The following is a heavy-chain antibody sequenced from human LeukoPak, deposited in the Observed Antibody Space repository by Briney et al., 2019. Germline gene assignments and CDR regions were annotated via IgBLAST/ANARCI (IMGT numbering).Heavy chain of an antibody. CDR2: ISSSGST. D-gene: IGHD1-7*01. CDR1: GFTFNTYG. CDR3: AREVLELQYNWFDP. J-gene: IGHJ5*02. V-gene: IGHV3-48*01. Sequence: PGGTLRLSCAASGFTFNTYGMNWVRQAPGKGLEWVSYISSSGSTYYADSVKGRFTISRDNSKNTLYLQMNSLRAEDTAVYYCAREVLELQYNWFDPWGQGTLVTVSS.